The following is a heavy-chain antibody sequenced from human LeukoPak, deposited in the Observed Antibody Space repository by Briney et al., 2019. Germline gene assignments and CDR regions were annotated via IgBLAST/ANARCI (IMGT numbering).Heavy chain of an antibody. Sequence: ASETLSLTCTVSGGSISSYYWSWIRQPPGKGLEWIGYIYYSGSTNYNPSLKSRVTISVDTSKNQFSLKLSSVTAADTAVYYCARQITMVRGVIYDAFDIWGQGTMVTVSS. J-gene: IGHJ3*02. CDR2: IYYSGST. CDR3: ARQITMVRGVIYDAFDI. CDR1: GGSISSYY. V-gene: IGHV4-59*08. D-gene: IGHD3-10*01.